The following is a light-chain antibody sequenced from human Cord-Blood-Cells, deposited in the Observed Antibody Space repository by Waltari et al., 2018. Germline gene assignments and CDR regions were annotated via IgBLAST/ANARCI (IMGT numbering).Light chain of an antibody. J-gene: IGLJ3*02. CDR1: SSDVGSYNL. CDR3: CSYAGSSTWV. V-gene: IGLV2-23*02. CDR2: EVS. Sequence: QSALTQPASVSGYPGQSITISCTGTSSDVGSYNLVSWYQQPPGEAPKLMIYEVSKRPSVVSNRFSGSNCGNTASLTISGLQAEDEADYYCCSYAGSSTWVFGGETKLTVL.